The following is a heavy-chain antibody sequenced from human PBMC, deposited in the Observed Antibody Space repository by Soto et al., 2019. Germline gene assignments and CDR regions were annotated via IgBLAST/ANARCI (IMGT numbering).Heavy chain of an antibody. V-gene: IGHV3-11*01. CDR2: ISSSGSTI. D-gene: IGHD6-6*01. CDR3: ARDDSSIAAVNWFDP. J-gene: IGHJ5*02. CDR1: GFTFSDYY. Sequence: PGGSLRLSCAASGFTFSDYYMSWIRQAPGKGLEWVSYISSSGSTIYYADSVKGRFTISRGNAKNSLYLQMNSLRAEDTAVYYCARDDSSIAAVNWFDPWGQGTLVTAPQ.